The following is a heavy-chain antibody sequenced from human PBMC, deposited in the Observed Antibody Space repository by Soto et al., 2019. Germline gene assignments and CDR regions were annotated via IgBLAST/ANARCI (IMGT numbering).Heavy chain of an antibody. CDR3: AKDRTYSSGWYFYYYGMDV. V-gene: IGHV3-30*18. J-gene: IGHJ6*02. D-gene: IGHD6-19*01. CDR1: GFTFSSYG. Sequence: PGGSLRLSCAASGFTFSSYGMHWVRQAPGKGLEWVAVISYDGSNKYYADSVKGRFTISRDNSKNTLYLQMNSLRAEDTAVYYCAKDRTYSSGWYFYYYGMDVWGQGTTVTVSS. CDR2: ISYDGSNK.